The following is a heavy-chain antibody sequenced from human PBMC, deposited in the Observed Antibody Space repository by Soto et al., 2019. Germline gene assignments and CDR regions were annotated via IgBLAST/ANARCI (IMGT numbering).Heavy chain of an antibody. J-gene: IGHJ5*02. Sequence: QVQLVQSGAEVKKPGSSVKVSCKASGGTFSSSTISWVRQAPGQGLEWMGRIIPILGIANYAQKFQGRVTITADKSTSTAYMELSSLKSEDTAVYSCERDRPPSLPWGQGTLVTVSS. V-gene: IGHV1-69*08. CDR2: IIPILGIA. CDR3: ERDRPPSLP. CDR1: GGTFSSST.